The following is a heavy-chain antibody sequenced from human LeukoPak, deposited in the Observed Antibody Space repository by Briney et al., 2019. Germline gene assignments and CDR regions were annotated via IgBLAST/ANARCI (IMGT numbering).Heavy chain of an antibody. CDR1: GYSISSGYY. Sequence: SETLSLTCAVSGYSISSGYYWGWIRQPPGKGLEWIGSIHHSGSTYYNPSLKSRVTISVDTSKNQFSLKLSSVTAADTAVYYCARERYSSSWHYFDYWGQGTLVTVSS. D-gene: IGHD6-13*01. CDR3: ARERYSSSWHYFDY. J-gene: IGHJ4*02. V-gene: IGHV4-38-2*02. CDR2: IHHSGST.